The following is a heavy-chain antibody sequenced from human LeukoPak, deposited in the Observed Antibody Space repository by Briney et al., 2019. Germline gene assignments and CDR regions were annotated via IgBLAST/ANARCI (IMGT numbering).Heavy chain of an antibody. CDR1: GGSISSSSYY. D-gene: IGHD2-8*01. V-gene: IGHV4-61*05. Sequence: SETLSLTCTVSGGSISSSSYYWGWIRQPPGKGLEWIGYIYYSGSTNYNPSLKSRVTISVDTSKNQFSLKLSSVTAADTAVYYCARVNGDAFDIWGQGAMVTVSS. J-gene: IGHJ3*02. CDR3: ARVNGDAFDI. CDR2: IYYSGST.